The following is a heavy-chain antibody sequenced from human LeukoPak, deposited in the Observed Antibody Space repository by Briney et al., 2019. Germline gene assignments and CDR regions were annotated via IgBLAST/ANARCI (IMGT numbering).Heavy chain of an antibody. D-gene: IGHD1-26*01. CDR1: GGSISSSSYY. CDR2: IYYSGGT. CDR3: ARDSEGAAY. Sequence: SSETLSLTCTVSGGSISSSSYYWGWIRQPPGKGLEWIGSIYYSGGTYYNPSLKSRVTISVDTSKNQFSLKLSSVTAADTAVYYCARDSEGAAYWGQGTLVTVSS. J-gene: IGHJ4*02. V-gene: IGHV4-39*07.